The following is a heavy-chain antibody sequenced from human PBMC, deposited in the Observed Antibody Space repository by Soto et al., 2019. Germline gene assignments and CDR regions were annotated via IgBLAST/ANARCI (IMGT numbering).Heavy chain of an antibody. CDR3: ARGKRRSEVGATGWFDP. D-gene: IGHD1-26*01. J-gene: IGHJ5*02. CDR2: IYYSGST. Sequence: SETLSLTCTVAGGSISSYDWSWIRQPPGKGLEWIGYIYYSGSTNYNPSLKSRVTISVDTSKNQLSLKLSSVTAADTAVYYCARGKRRSEVGATGWFDPWGQGTLVTVSS. V-gene: IGHV4-59*08. CDR1: GGSISSYD.